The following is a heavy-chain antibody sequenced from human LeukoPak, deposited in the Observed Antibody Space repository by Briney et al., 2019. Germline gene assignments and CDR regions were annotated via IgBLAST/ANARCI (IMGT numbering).Heavy chain of an antibody. D-gene: IGHD5-18*01. Sequence: RPGGSLRLSCAASGFTFGDYGMSWVRQAPGKGLEWVSGINWNGGSTGYADSVKGRFTISIDNAKNSLYLQMNSLRAEDTALYYCARLRDTAMVYYYYMDVWGKGTTVTVSS. J-gene: IGHJ6*03. CDR3: ARLRDTAMVYYYYMDV. V-gene: IGHV3-20*04. CDR1: GFTFGDYG. CDR2: INWNGGST.